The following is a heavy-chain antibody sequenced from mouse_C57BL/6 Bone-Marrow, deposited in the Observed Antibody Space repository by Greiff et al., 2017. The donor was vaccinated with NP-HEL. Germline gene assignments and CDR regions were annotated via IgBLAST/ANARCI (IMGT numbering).Heavy chain of an antibody. CDR1: GYTFTSYG. D-gene: IGHD3-2*02. J-gene: IGHJ3*01. CDR3: ARGDSSGYRAWFAY. Sequence: QVQLKQSGAELARPGASVKLSCKASGYTFTSYGISWVKQRTGQGLEWIGEIYPRSGNTYYNEKFKGKATLTADKSSSTAYMELRSLTSEDSAVYFCARGDSSGYRAWFAYWGQGTLVTVSA. V-gene: IGHV1-81*01. CDR2: IYPRSGNT.